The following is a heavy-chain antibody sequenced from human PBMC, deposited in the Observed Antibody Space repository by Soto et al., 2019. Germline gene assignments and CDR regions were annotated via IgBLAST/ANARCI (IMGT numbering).Heavy chain of an antibody. V-gene: IGHV4-61*01. D-gene: IGHD2-2*02. CDR1: GGSVSSDTHC. CDR3: ARFVRSCSGTTCYTRADV. CDR2: IYSSGSI. J-gene: IGHJ6*02. Sequence: QVQLQESGPGLVKPSETLSLTCTVSGGSVSSDTHCWSWIRQPPGKRLEWIGFIYSSGSINYNPSLKSRVNMSVDTSKNQFSLKLRSVIVADTAVYHCARFVRSCSGTTCYTRADVWGQGTMVTVSS.